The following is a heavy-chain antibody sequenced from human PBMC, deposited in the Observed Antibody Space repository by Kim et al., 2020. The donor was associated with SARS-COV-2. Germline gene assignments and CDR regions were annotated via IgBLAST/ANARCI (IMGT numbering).Heavy chain of an antibody. CDR3: ARSPSTTGTTLGDWFDP. CDR1: GYSFTSYW. D-gene: IGHD1-1*01. CDR2: IDPSDSYT. V-gene: IGHV5-10-1*01. Sequence: GESLKISCKGSGYSFTSYWISWVRQMPGKGLEWMGRIDPSDSYTNYSPSFQGHVTISADKSISTAYLQWSSLKASDTAMYYCARSPSTTGTTLGDWFDPWGQGTLVTVSS. J-gene: IGHJ5*02.